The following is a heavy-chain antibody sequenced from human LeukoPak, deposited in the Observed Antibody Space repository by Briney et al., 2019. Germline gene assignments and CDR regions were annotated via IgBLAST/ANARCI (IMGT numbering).Heavy chain of an antibody. D-gene: IGHD3-16*01. CDR1: GFTFSSYA. V-gene: IGHV3-30*11. CDR2: ISYDGSNK. Sequence: PGRSLRLSCAASGFTFSSYAMHWVRQAPGKGLEWVAVISYDGSNKYYADSVKGRFTISRDNSKNTLYLQMNSLRAEDTAVYYCARDPAPTGENAFDIWGQGTMVTVSS. CDR3: ARDPAPTGENAFDI. J-gene: IGHJ3*02.